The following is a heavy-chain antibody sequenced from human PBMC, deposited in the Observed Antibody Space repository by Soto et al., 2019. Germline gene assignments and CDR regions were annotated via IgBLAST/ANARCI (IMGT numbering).Heavy chain of an antibody. Sequence: SETLSLTCAVSGDSISSGGYAWTWIRQSPEKGLEWIGYIYLTGVTYYNPSLKSRVTISVDKSKSQFSLRLSSVTAADTAVYYCARGHYGGHAMDVWGQGTTVTVSS. V-gene: IGHV4-30-2*06. CDR3: ARGHYGGHAMDV. CDR2: IYLTGVT. J-gene: IGHJ6*02. D-gene: IGHD4-17*01. CDR1: GDSISSGGYA.